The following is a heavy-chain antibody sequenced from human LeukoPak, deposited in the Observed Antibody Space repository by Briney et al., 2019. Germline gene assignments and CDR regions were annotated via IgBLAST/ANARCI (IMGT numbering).Heavy chain of an antibody. CDR2: IDYSGST. J-gene: IGHJ4*02. CDR3: ARHPPAVAGFDY. Sequence: PSETLSRTCTVSGGSISSSSYDWGWIRQPPGKGLEWIGSIDYSGSTYYNPSLKSRVTISVATSKNQFSLKLSSVTAADTAVYYCARHPPAVAGFDYWGQGTLVTVSS. V-gene: IGHV4-39*01. D-gene: IGHD6-19*01. CDR1: GGSISSSSYD.